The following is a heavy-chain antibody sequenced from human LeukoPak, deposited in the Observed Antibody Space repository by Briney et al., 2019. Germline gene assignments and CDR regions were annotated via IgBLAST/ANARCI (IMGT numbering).Heavy chain of an antibody. Sequence: GASVKVSCKASGYTFTGYYMHWVRQAPGQGLEWMGWINPNSGGTNYAQKFQGRVTMTRDTSISTAYMELSRLRSDDTAVYYCARDLPAGIYCSSTSCYPGFDPWGQGTLVTVSS. J-gene: IGHJ5*02. D-gene: IGHD2-2*01. CDR1: GYTFTGYY. V-gene: IGHV1-2*02. CDR2: INPNSGGT. CDR3: ARDLPAGIYCSSTSCYPGFDP.